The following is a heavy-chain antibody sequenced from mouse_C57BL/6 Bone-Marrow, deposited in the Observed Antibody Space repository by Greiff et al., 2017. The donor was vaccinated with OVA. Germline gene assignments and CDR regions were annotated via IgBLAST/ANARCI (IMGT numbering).Heavy chain of an antibody. Sequence: EVQLQQSGAELVKPGASVKLSCTASGFNIKDYYMHWVKQRTEQGLEWIGRIDPEDGETKYSPTFHGKATITADTSSNTAYLQLSSLTSEDTAVYYCLYSNSYYYAMDYWGQGTSVTVSS. CDR3: LYSNSYYYAMDY. D-gene: IGHD2-5*01. CDR2: IDPEDGET. J-gene: IGHJ4*01. V-gene: IGHV14-2*01. CDR1: GFNIKDYY.